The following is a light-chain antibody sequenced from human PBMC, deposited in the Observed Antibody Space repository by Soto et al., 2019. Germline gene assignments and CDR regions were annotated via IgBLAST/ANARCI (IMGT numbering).Light chain of an antibody. Sequence: QSVLTQPPSASGTPGQRVTISCSGGSSNIGDNTVNWYHQLPGTAPKLLIYSNNQRPSGVPDLFSGSKSGTSASLAISGLQSEDEADYYCAAWDDSLFWVFGGGTQLTVL. J-gene: IGLJ3*02. CDR3: AAWDDSLFWV. V-gene: IGLV1-44*01. CDR1: SSNIGDNT. CDR2: SNN.